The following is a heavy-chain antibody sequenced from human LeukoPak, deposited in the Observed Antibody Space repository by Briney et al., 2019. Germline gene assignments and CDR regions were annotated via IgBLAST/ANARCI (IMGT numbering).Heavy chain of an antibody. CDR3: ASEVVTAYGDYGYLDY. Sequence: PSQTLSLTCTVSGGSVSRGSHYWTWIRQFPGKGLEWLGYIYHSGSTDYNPSLKGRVTISLEKSKNQFSLKLSFVTAADSAIYYCASEVVTAYGDYGYLDYWGQGSLVTVSS. CDR1: GGSVSRGSHY. V-gene: IGHV4-31*03. D-gene: IGHD4-17*01. CDR2: IYHSGST. J-gene: IGHJ4*02.